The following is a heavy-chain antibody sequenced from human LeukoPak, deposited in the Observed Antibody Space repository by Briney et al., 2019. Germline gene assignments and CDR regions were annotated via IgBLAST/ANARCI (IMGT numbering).Heavy chain of an antibody. CDR3: ARSPGGVEWYFVL. V-gene: IGHV4-30-2*01. Sequence: PSETLSLTCAVSGGSISSGGYSWSWIRQPPGKGLEWIGYIYHSGSTYYNPSLKSRVTISVDRSKNQFSLKLSSVTAADTAVYYCARSPGGVEWYFVLWGRGTLVTVSS. CDR1: GGSISSGGYS. J-gene: IGHJ2*01. D-gene: IGHD2-15*01. CDR2: IYHSGST.